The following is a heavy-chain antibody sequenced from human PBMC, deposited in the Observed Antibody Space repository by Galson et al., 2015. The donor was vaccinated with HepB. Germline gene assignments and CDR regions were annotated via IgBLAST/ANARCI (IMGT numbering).Heavy chain of an antibody. CDR1: GYSFTSYW. CDR2: IYPGDSDT. J-gene: IGHJ6*02. Sequence: QSGAEVKKPGESLKISCKGSGYSFTSYWIGWVRQMPGKGLEWMGIIYPGDSDTRYSPSFQGQVTISADKSIGTAYLQWSSLKASDTAMYYCARPWSSSWSPDYGMDVWGQGTTVTVSS. D-gene: IGHD6-13*01. V-gene: IGHV5-51*03. CDR3: ARPWSSSWSPDYGMDV.